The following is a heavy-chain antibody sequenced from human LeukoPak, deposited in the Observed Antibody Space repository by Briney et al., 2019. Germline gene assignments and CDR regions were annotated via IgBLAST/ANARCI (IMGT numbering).Heavy chain of an antibody. Sequence: PGGSLRLSCAASGFTFSSYAMHWVRQAPGKGLGWVAVISYDGSNKYYADSVKGRFTISRDNSKNTLYLQMNSLRAEDTAVYYCARNDYGDQDYFDYWGQGTLVTVSS. D-gene: IGHD4-17*01. CDR3: ARNDYGDQDYFDY. CDR2: ISYDGSNK. CDR1: GFTFSSYA. J-gene: IGHJ4*02. V-gene: IGHV3-30-3*01.